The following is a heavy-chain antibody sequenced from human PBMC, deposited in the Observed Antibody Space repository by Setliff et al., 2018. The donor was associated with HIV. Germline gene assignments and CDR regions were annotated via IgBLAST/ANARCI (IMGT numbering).Heavy chain of an antibody. CDR1: GYSISSGYY. V-gene: IGHV4-38-2*01. J-gene: IGHJ6*03. Sequence: PSETLSLTCDVSGYSISSGYYWGWIRQPPGKGLEWIANIYHSGSTYYIPSLKSRVTISVDTSKNQFSLKLTSVTAADTAVYYCARVRSHTDYYYYYMDVWGKGTTVTVSS. CDR2: IYHSGST. CDR3: ARVRSHTDYYYYYMDV.